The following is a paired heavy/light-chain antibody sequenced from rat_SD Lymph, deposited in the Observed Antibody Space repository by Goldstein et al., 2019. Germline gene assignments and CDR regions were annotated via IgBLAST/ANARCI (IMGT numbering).Light chain of an antibody. CDR2: SGS. CDR3: QQYNEYPLT. CDR1: KSISNN. V-gene: IGKV16S1*01. J-gene: IGKJ5*01. Sequence: VQMTQSPSYLAASPGESVSISCKASKSISNNLAWYQEKPGKANKLLIHSGSTLQSGTPSRFSGSGSGTDFTLTIRSLESEDFAVYYCQQYNEYPLTFGSGTKLEIK.
Heavy chain of an antibody. CDR2: ISSSSSYI. Sequence: EVQLVESGGGLVQPGRSLKLSCLASGFTFSNYGMNWIRQAPGKGLEWVASISSSSSYIYYADTVKGRFTISRDNAKNTLYLQMTSLRSEDTALYYCARQRRYYYSAPFDYWGQGVMVTVSS. CDR3: ARQRRYYYSAPFDY. J-gene: IGHJ2*01. V-gene: IGHV5-34*01. CDR1: GFTFSNYG. D-gene: IGHD1-1*01.